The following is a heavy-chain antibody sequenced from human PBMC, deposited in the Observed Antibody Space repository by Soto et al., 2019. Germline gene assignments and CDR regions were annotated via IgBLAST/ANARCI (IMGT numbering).Heavy chain of an antibody. V-gene: IGHV4-59*01. CDR1: GGSISRYY. CDR3: ARGLAVAGRLYNWFDP. CDR2: IYHSGGT. Sequence: PSETLSLTCTVSGGSISRYYWSWIRQPPGKGLEWIGHIYHSGGTNYNPSLKSRVTISVDTSKNQFSLRLKSVTPADTAVYYCARGLAVAGRLYNWFDPWGHGTLVT. D-gene: IGHD6-19*01. J-gene: IGHJ5*02.